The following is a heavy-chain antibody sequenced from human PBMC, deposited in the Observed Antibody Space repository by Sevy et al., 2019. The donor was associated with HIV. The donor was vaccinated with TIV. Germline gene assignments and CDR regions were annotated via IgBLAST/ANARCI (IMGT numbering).Heavy chain of an antibody. CDR1: GFSFDSYG. V-gene: IGHV3-23*01. D-gene: IGHD3-22*01. Sequence: GGSLRLSCAVSGFSFDSYGMTWVRQAPGKGLEWVSGISGSGTRTYYADSVKGRFSISRDNSKNRLYLQMNSLRSEDNALYYCAKGGGGHYDPDEIGYYFYYYNMDVWGKGTTVTVSS. CDR2: ISGSGTRT. J-gene: IGHJ6*03. CDR3: AKGGGGHYDPDEIGYYFYYYNMDV.